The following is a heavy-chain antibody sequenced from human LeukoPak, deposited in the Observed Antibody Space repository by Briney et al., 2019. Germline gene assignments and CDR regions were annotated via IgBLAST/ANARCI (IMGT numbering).Heavy chain of an antibody. V-gene: IGHV3-23*01. D-gene: IGHD6-19*01. Sequence: GGSLRLSCAASGFTFSSYWMSWVRQAPGKGLEWVSAISGSGGSTYYADSVKGRFTISRDNSKNTLYLQMNSLRAEDTAVYYCARDRYHSSGWRNWYFDLWGRGTLVTVSS. CDR3: ARDRYHSSGWRNWYFDL. CDR1: GFTFSSYW. J-gene: IGHJ2*01. CDR2: ISGSGGST.